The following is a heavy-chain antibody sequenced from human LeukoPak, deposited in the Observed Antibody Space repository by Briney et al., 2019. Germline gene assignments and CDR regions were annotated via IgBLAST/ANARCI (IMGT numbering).Heavy chain of an antibody. J-gene: IGHJ6*03. CDR1: GYTLNTYG. Sequence: ASVKVSCKASGYTLNTYGVSWVRQAPGQGLEWMGSISAYNGNTNYAQKLQGRVTLTTDTSTSTAYLELRSLRSDDTAVYYCARGGIPPHYYMDVWGKGTTVTVSS. CDR3: ARGGIPPHYYMDV. CDR2: ISAYNGNT. D-gene: IGHD6-13*01. V-gene: IGHV1-18*01.